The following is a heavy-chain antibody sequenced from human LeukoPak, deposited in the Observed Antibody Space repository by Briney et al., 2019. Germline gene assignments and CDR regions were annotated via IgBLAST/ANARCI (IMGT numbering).Heavy chain of an antibody. Sequence: GGSLRLSCAASGFTFSSYWMSWVRQAPRKGLEWVANIKQDGSEKYYVDSVKGRFTISRDNAKNSLYLQMNSLRAEDTAVYYCARVRYYYDSSGPFDYWGQGTLVSVSS. D-gene: IGHD3-22*01. CDR3: ARVRYYYDSSGPFDY. V-gene: IGHV3-7*04. CDR1: GFTFSSYW. J-gene: IGHJ4*02. CDR2: IKQDGSEK.